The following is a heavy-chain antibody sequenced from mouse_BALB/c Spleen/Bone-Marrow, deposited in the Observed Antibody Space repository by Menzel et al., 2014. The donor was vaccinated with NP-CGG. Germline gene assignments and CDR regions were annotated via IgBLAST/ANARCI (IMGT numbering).Heavy chain of an antibody. D-gene: IGHD2-2*01. J-gene: IGHJ1*01. CDR3: ARYNAYDWYFDV. V-gene: IGHV1S81*02. CDR2: INPSNGRS. CDR1: GYTFTSYW. Sequence: QVQLQQSGAELVTPGASVKLSCKASGYTFTSYWMHWVKQRPGQGLEWIGEINPSNGRSNYSEKFKSKATLTVDKSSSTTYMQLSSLTSEDSAVYSCARYNAYDWYFDVWGAGTTVTVYS.